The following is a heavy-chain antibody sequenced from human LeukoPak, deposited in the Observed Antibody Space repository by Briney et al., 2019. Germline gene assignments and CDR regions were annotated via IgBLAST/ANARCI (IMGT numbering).Heavy chain of an antibody. CDR2: IRDSGEA. CDR1: GFRVSDYY. CDR3: ARTMYDTSGNPYDC. V-gene: IGHV3-66*01. J-gene: IGHJ4*02. D-gene: IGHD3-22*01. Sequence: PGGSLRLSCAVSGFRVSDYYMSWVRQAPGKGLEWVGLIRDSGEAFYADFARGRFAIPRDESENTLYLQMNSLRVEDTAVYYCARTMYDTSGNPYDCWGQGTLVTVSS.